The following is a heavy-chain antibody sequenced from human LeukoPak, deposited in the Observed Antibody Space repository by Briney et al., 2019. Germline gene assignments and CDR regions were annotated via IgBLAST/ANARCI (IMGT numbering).Heavy chain of an antibody. V-gene: IGHV1-46*03. J-gene: IGHJ3*02. CDR2: INPSGGST. CDR1: GYTFTSYY. D-gene: IGHD5-12*01. Sequence: ASVKVSCKASGYTFTSYYMHWVRQAPGQGLEGMGIINPSGGSTSYAQKFQGRVTMTRDTSTSTVYMELSSLRSEDTAVYYCARQRVATLGAFDIWGQGTMVTVSS. CDR3: ARQRVATLGAFDI.